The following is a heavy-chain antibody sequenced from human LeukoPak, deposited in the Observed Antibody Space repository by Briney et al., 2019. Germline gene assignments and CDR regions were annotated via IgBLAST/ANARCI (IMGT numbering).Heavy chain of an antibody. CDR1: VFSFTNYW. J-gene: IGHJ6*03. Sequence: GESLKISCKASVFSFTNYWIAWVRQMPGQGLEWMGSIYPGDSDTRYNPSFQGQVTISADTSINTAYLQWRSLKPSDSAMYFCARLSDYSNYNYYMDVWGQGTTVTVSS. CDR3: ARLSDYSNYNYYMDV. D-gene: IGHD4-11*01. V-gene: IGHV5-51*01. CDR2: IYPGDSDT.